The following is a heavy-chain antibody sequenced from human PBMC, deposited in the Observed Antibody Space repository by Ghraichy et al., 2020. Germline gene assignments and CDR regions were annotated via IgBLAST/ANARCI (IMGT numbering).Heavy chain of an antibody. D-gene: IGHD3-10*01. Sequence: ASVKVSCKASGYTFTSYYMHWVRQAPGQGLEWMGIINPSGGSTSYAQKFQGRVTMTRDTSTSTVYMELSSLRSEDTAVYYCAREDTMVQGVIMASSYGMDVWGQGTTVTVSS. CDR1: GYTFTSYY. V-gene: IGHV1-46*01. CDR3: AREDTMVQGVIMASSYGMDV. CDR2: INPSGGST. J-gene: IGHJ6*02.